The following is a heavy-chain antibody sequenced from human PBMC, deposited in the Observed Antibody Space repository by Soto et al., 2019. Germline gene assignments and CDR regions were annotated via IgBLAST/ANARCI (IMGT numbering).Heavy chain of an antibody. Sequence: PSETLSLTCVVSSYSISSGIFWTWIRQPPGKGLEWVGSIYHTGETHYNPSLRSQVSMSVDTSKNHFSLRLTYLTAADTAVYFCARDTNSLDLWGHGILVTLSS. J-gene: IGHJ5*02. V-gene: IGHV4-38-2*02. CDR3: ARDTNSLDL. CDR2: IYHTGET. D-gene: IGHD2-8*01. CDR1: SYSISSGIF.